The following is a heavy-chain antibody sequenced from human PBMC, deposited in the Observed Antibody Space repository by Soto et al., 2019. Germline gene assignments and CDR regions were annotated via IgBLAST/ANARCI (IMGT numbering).Heavy chain of an antibody. D-gene: IGHD3-3*01. CDR2: INPNSGGT. Sequence: ASVKVSCKASGYTFTGYYMHWVRQAPGQGLEWMGWINPNSGGTNYAQKFQGWVTMTRDTSISTAYMELSRLRSDDTAVYYCARDYYDFWSGPSHDAFDIWGQGTMVTVSS. V-gene: IGHV1-2*04. J-gene: IGHJ3*02. CDR3: ARDYYDFWSGPSHDAFDI. CDR1: GYTFTGYY.